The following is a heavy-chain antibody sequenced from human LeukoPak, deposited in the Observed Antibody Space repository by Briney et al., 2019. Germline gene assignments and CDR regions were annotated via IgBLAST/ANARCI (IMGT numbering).Heavy chain of an antibody. D-gene: IGHD3-3*01. J-gene: IGHJ6*03. CDR3: ARGCFYDSLYYYYYMDV. CDR1: GGSISSSSYY. V-gene: IGHV4-39*07. Sequence: PSETLSLTCTVSGGSISSSSYYWGWIRQPPGKGLEWIGSIYYSGSTYYNPSLKSRVTISVDTSKNQFSLKLSSVTAADTAVYYCARGCFYDSLYYYYYMDVWGKGTTVTVSS. CDR2: IYYSGST.